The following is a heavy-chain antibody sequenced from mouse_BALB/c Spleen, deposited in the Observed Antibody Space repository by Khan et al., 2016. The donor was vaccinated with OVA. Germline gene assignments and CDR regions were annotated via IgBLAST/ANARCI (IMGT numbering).Heavy chain of an antibody. V-gene: IGHV3-2*02. Sequence: EVQLQESGPGLVKPSQSLSLTCTVTGYSITSDYAWNWIRQFPGNKLEWMGNISYSGSTNYNPALKSRISITRDTSKNQFFLQLNSVTTEDTATXYCARDGSRYNYAMDYWGQGTSVTVSS. J-gene: IGHJ4*01. D-gene: IGHD2-3*01. CDR3: ARDGSRYNYAMDY. CDR2: ISYSGST. CDR1: GYSITSDYA.